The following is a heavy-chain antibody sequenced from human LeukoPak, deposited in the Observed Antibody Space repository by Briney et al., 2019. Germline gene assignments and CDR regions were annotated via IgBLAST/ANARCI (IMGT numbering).Heavy chain of an antibody. CDR1: GFTFSSYA. CDR3: AREEGFGA. D-gene: IGHD3-10*01. J-gene: IGHJ5*02. V-gene: IGHV3-21*01. CDR2: ISGSSSYI. Sequence: GGSLRLSCAASGFTFSSYAMSWVRQGPGKGLEWVSAISGSSSYIYYADSVKGRFTISRDNAKNSLYLQMNSLRAEDTAVYYCAREEGFGAWGQGTLVTVSS.